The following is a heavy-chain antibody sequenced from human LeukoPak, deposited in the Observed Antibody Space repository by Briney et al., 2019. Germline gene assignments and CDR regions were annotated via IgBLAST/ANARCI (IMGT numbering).Heavy chain of an antibody. CDR2: INTNSGNT. Sequence: GASVTVSCKASGYTFTSYDINWVRQATGQGLEWRGWINTNSGNTGYAQKFQGRVTMPRNTSISTAYMQLSSLRSDDTAVYYCARTRGSLVVVPAPYYYYMDVWGKGTTVTGPS. CDR3: ARTRGSLVVVPAPYYYYMDV. CDR1: GYTFTSYD. J-gene: IGHJ6*03. V-gene: IGHV1-8*01. D-gene: IGHD2-2*01.